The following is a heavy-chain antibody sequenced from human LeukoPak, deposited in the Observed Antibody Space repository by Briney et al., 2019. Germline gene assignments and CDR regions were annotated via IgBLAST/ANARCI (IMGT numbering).Heavy chain of an antibody. CDR3: ARCTASCYANAFDV. CDR1: GFTFNNNA. J-gene: IGHJ3*01. D-gene: IGHD2-2*01. Sequence: GGSLILSCATSGFTFNNNAMSWVRQAPGKGLEWVSAINGGGDATEYADSVKGRFTISRDNSKSTLYLQMNSLGPDDTAVYYCARCTASCYANAFDVWGQGTLLTVSS. V-gene: IGHV3-23*01. CDR2: INGGGDAT.